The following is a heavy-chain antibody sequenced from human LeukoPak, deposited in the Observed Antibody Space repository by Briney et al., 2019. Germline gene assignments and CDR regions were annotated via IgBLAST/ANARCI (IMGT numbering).Heavy chain of an antibody. CDR1: GYSFTSYW. J-gene: IGHJ4*02. CDR2: IYPGDSDT. CDR3: AKTYYDFWSGYYTSLFDY. V-gene: IGHV5-51*01. Sequence: GESLQISCKGSGYSFTSYWIGWVRQMPGKGLEWMGIIYPGDSDTRYSPSFQGQVTISADKSISTAYLQWSSLKASDTAMYYCAKTYYDFWSGYYTSLFDYWGQGTLVTVSS. D-gene: IGHD3-3*01.